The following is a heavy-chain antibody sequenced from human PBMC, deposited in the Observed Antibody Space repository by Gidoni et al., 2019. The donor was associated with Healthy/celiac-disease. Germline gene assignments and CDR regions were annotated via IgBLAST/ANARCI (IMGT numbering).Heavy chain of an antibody. CDR3: AKDRYDILTGLGGAWDYYYYYMDV. D-gene: IGHD3-9*01. V-gene: IGHV3-30*02. Sequence: QVQLVESGGGVVQPGGSLRLSCAASGFTFSRYGMPWVRQAPGKGLEWVAFIRYDGSNKYYADSVKGRFTISRDNSKNTLYLQMNSLRAEDTAVYYCAKDRYDILTGLGGAWDYYYYYMDVWGKGTTVTVSS. J-gene: IGHJ6*03. CDR2: IRYDGSNK. CDR1: GFTFSRYG.